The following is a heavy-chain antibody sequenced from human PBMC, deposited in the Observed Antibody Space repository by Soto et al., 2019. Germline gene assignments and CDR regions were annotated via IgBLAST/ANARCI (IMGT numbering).Heavy chain of an antibody. CDR2: MYHCGST. D-gene: IGHD3-22*01. CDR1: GGSISSSNW. Sequence: SHTLPLTCAVSGGSISSSNWWCWVRHPPWKRLEWSGEMYHCGSTNYNPSLKSRVTISLYKSKNQFSLKLSSVTAVDTAVSNFARDYRYYYDSSAYYYVHIWGPGTMVT. CDR3: ARDYRYYYDSSAYYYVHI. V-gene: IGHV4-4*02. J-gene: IGHJ3*02.